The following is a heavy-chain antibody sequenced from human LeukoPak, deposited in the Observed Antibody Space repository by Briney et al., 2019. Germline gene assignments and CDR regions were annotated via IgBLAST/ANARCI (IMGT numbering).Heavy chain of an antibody. CDR3: ARGARYCSSTSCYMDV. D-gene: IGHD2-2*01. V-gene: IGHV1-69*13. J-gene: IGHJ6*03. CDR2: IIPIFGTA. CDR1: GGTFSSYA. Sequence: SVKVSCKASGGTFSSYAISWVRQAPGQGLEWMGGIIPIFGTANYAQKFQGRVTITADESTSTAYMELSSLRPEDTAVYYCARGARYCSSTSCYMDVWGKGTTVTVSS.